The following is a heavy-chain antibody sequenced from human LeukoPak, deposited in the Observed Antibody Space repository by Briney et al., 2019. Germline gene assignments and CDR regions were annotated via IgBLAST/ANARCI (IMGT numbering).Heavy chain of an antibody. CDR3: ARGLPHDYGDYGRSYYFDY. V-gene: IGHV1-18*01. Sequence: ASVKVSCKASGYTFTSYGISWVRQAPGQGLEWMGWISAYNGNTNYAQKFQGRVTITADKSTSTAYMELSSLRSEDTAVYYCARGLPHDYGDYGRSYYFDYWGQGTLVTVSS. CDR1: GYTFTSYG. D-gene: IGHD4-17*01. CDR2: ISAYNGNT. J-gene: IGHJ4*02.